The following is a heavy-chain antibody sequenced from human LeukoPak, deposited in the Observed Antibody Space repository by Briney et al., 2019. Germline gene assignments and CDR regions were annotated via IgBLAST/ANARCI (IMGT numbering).Heavy chain of an antibody. CDR3: ARGQIRGLGGNLGD. CDR2: INHSGST. CDR1: GGSFSAYY. J-gene: IGHJ4*02. Sequence: SETPSLTCAVYGGSFSAYYWNWIRQPPGKGLEWIGEINHSGSTNYNPSLKSRVTISVDTSKNQFSLKLSSVTAADTAVYYCARGQIRGLGGNLGDWGQGTLVTVSS. V-gene: IGHV4-34*01. D-gene: IGHD3-16*01.